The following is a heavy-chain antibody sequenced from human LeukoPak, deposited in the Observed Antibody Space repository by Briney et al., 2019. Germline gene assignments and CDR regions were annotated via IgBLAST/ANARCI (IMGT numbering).Heavy chain of an antibody. Sequence: SQTLSLTCTVRGGSNSNIYWSWIRQPAGKGLEWIGRIYSSGRTNYNSSLKSRVAMSIDTSNNQFSLKLSSVTAADTAVYYCARDLPSYYFDSGNMFDPWGQGTLVTVSS. CDR2: IYSSGRT. V-gene: IGHV4-4*07. CDR1: GGSNSNIY. CDR3: ARDLPSYYFDSGNMFDP. J-gene: IGHJ5*02. D-gene: IGHD3-10*01.